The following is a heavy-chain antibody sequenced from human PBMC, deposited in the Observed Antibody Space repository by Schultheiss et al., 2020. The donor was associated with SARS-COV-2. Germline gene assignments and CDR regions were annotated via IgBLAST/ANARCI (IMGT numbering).Heavy chain of an antibody. V-gene: IGHV4-39*07. CDR1: GGSISSYY. CDR2: IYYSGST. CDR3: ARRPNYYYYGMDV. J-gene: IGHJ6*02. Sequence: SETLSLTCAVSGGSISSYYWGWIRQPPGKGLEWIGSIYYSGSTYYNPSLKSRVTISVDTSKNQFSLKLSSVTAADTAVYYCARRPNYYYYGMDVWGQGTTVTVSS.